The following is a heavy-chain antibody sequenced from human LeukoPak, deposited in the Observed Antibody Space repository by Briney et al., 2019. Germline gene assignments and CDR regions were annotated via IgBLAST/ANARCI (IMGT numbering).Heavy chain of an antibody. CDR1: GGTFSSYA. CDR3: ARGEYSSSWSPAPPFDP. J-gene: IGHJ5*02. D-gene: IGHD6-13*01. V-gene: IGHV1-69*05. CDR2: IIPIFGTA. Sequence: ASVKVSCKASGGTFSSYAISWVRQAPGQGLELMGGIIPIFGTANYAQKFQGRVTITTDESTSTAYMELSSLRSEDTAVYYCARGEYSSSWSPAPPFDPWGQGTLVTVSS.